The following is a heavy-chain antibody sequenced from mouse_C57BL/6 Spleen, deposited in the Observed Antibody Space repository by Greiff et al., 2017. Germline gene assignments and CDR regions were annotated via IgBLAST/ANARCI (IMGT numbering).Heavy chain of an antibody. CDR1: GFYLTSYD. CDR3: AKTYSNLLYWYFDV. D-gene: IGHD2-5*01. Sequence: VHLVESCPGLVAPSQRLSITCTVSGFYLTSYDVSWVRHPTGKGLEWMGVIWGDGSTNYHSLLISRLSISKDNSKSQVFLKLNSLQTDDTATYYCAKTYSNLLYWYFDVWGTGTTGTVSS. V-gene: IGHV2-3*01. CDR2: IWGDGST. J-gene: IGHJ1*03.